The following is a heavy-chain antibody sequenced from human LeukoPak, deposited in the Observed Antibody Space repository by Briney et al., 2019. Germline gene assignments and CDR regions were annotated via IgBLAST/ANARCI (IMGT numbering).Heavy chain of an antibody. V-gene: IGHV1-18*01. CDR2: ISAHNGNT. D-gene: IGHD3-16*01. Sequence: GASVKVSCKASGYTFTSYGISWVRQAPGQGLEWMGWISAHNGNTNYAQKLQGRVTMTTDTSTSTAYMELRSLRSDDTAVYYCARSGLTLRLGTHSKPGGMDVWGQGTTVTVSS. CDR3: ARSGLTLRLGTHSKPGGMDV. J-gene: IGHJ6*02. CDR1: GYTFTSYG.